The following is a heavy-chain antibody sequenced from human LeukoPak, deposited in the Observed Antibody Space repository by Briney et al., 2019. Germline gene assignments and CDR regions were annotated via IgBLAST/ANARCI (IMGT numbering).Heavy chain of an antibody. CDR2: ISGSGGST. Sequence: GGSLRLSCAASGFTFSSYAMSWVRQAPGKGLEWVSAISGSGGSTYYADSVKGRFIISRDNSKNTLYLQMNSLRAEDTAVYYCAKVGCSSTSCYEGATHAEYFQHWGQGTLVTVSS. D-gene: IGHD2-2*01. J-gene: IGHJ1*01. V-gene: IGHV3-23*01. CDR1: GFTFSSYA. CDR3: AKVGCSSTSCYEGATHAEYFQH.